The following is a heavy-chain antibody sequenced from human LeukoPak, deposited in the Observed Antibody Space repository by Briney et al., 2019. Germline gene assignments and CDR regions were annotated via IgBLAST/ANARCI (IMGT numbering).Heavy chain of an antibody. D-gene: IGHD2-15*01. V-gene: IGHV1-3*01. CDR1: GYTFTSYA. CDR3: ATGACSGGSCYSVSVDY. Sequence: VASVKVSCKASGYTFTSYAMHWVRQAPGQRLEWMGWINAGNGNTKYSQKFQGRVTITRDTSASTAYMELSSLRPEDTAVYYCATGACSGGSCYSVSVDYWGQGTLVTVSS. CDR2: INAGNGNT. J-gene: IGHJ4*02.